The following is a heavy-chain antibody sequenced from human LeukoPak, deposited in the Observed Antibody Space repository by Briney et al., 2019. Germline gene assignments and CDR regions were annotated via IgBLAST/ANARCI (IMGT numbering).Heavy chain of an antibody. Sequence: PGGSLRLSCAASGFTFSDYYMSWIRQAPGKGLEWVSYISSSGSTIYYADSVNGRFTISRDNAKNSLYLQMNSLRAEDTAVYYCARDSSDYGDYAGWFDPWGQGTLVTVSS. J-gene: IGHJ5*02. CDR1: GFTFSDYY. CDR3: ARDSSDYGDYAGWFDP. V-gene: IGHV3-11*01. CDR2: ISSSGSTI. D-gene: IGHD4-17*01.